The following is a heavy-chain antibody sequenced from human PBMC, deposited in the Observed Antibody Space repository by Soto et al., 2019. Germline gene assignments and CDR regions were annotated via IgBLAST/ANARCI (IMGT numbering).Heavy chain of an antibody. CDR2: IIHSEST. CDR1: GGSFSAYY. Sequence: SETLSLTCAVYGGSFSAYYWSWVRQPPGKGLEWIGEIIHSESTKYNPSPKSRVTISVDTSKNQFSLKLSSVDAADTAVYYCARKRPTDGRWEFANYYGMDVWGQGTPVTVSS. J-gene: IGHJ6*02. D-gene: IGHD1-26*01. CDR3: ARKRPTDGRWEFANYYGMDV. V-gene: IGHV4-34*12.